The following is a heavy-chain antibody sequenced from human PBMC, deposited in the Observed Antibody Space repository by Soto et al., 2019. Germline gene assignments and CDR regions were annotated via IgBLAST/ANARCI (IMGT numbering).Heavy chain of an antibody. D-gene: IGHD6-19*01. Sequence: QVQLQESGPGLVKPSQTLSLTCTVSGGSISSGDYYWSWIRQPPGKGLEWIGYIYYSGSTYYNPSLTSLVTISVDTSKTQFSLKLSSVTAADTAVYYCARAGLLAVASGWFDPWGQGTLVTVSS. J-gene: IGHJ5*02. V-gene: IGHV4-30-4*01. CDR1: GGSISSGDYY. CDR2: IYYSGST. CDR3: ARAGLLAVASGWFDP.